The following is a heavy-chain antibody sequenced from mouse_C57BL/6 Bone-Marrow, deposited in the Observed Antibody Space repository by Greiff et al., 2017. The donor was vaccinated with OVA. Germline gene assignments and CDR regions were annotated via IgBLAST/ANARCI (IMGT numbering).Heavy chain of an antibody. CDR3: ARAASIDCEYS. Sequence: QVQLQQSGAELARPGASVKLSCKASGYTFTSYGISWVKQSTGQGLEWIGEIYPRNGNTYYNEKFKGKATLTADKSSSTAYMELRSLTSEDSAVEFCARAASIDCEYSWGQGTTLTVSS. CDR1: GYTFTSYG. J-gene: IGHJ2*01. D-gene: IGHD6-1*01. CDR2: IYPRNGNT. V-gene: IGHV1-81*01.